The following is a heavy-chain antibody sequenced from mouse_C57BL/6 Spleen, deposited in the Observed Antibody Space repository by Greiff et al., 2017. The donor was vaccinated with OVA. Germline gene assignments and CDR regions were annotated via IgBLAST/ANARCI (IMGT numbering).Heavy chain of an antibody. D-gene: IGHD4-1*01. CDR1: GFTFSDYY. J-gene: IGHJ1*03. CDR3: ARGPGWYFDV. CDR2: INYDGSST. Sequence: EVQRVESEGGLVQPGSSMKLSCTASGFTFSDYYMAWVRQVPEKGLEWVANINYDGSSTYYLDSLKSRFIISRDNAKNILYLQMSSLKSEDTATYYCARGPGWYFDVWGTGTTVTVSS. V-gene: IGHV5-16*01.